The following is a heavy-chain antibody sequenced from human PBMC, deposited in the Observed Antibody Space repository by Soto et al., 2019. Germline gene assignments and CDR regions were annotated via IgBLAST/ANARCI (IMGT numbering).Heavy chain of an antibody. CDR3: ARGAEGIVVVVAATGPHRRAYGMDV. CDR2: INPNSGGT. CDR1: GYTFTGYY. Sequence: ASVKVSCKASGYTFTGYYMHWVRQAPGQGLEWMGWINPNSGGTNYAQKFQGWVTMTRDTSISTAYMELSRLRSDDTAVYYCARGAEGIVVVVAATGPHRRAYGMDVWGQGTTVTVSS. D-gene: IGHD2-15*01. J-gene: IGHJ6*02. V-gene: IGHV1-2*04.